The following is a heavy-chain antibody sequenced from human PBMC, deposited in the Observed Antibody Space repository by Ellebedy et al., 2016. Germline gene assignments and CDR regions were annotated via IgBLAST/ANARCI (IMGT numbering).Heavy chain of an antibody. Sequence: GGSLRLXXAASGFTFSSYSMNWVRQAPGKGLEWVSSISSSSSYIYYADSVKGRFTISRDNAKNSLYLQMNSLRAEDTAVYYCARVAGFLEWSPAYFDYWGQGTLVTVSS. CDR3: ARVAGFLEWSPAYFDY. V-gene: IGHV3-21*04. CDR2: ISSSSSYI. J-gene: IGHJ4*02. CDR1: GFTFSSYS. D-gene: IGHD3-3*01.